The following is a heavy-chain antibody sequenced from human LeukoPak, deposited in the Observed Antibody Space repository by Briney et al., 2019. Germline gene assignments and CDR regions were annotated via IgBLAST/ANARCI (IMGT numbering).Heavy chain of an antibody. D-gene: IGHD3-22*01. CDR1: GHTFTGYY. J-gene: IGHJ1*01. Sequence: EASVKVSCKASGHTFTGYYIHWVRQAPGQGLEWMGWINPNSGGTKYAQKFQGRVTMTRDTSISTAYMELRSDDTAVYYCATSSGYYVGYIQYWGQGTLVTVSS. V-gene: IGHV1-2*02. CDR3: ATSSGYYVGYIQY. CDR2: INPNSGGT.